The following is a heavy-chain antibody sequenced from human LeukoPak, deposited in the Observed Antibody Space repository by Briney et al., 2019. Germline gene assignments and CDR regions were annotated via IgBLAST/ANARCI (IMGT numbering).Heavy chain of an antibody. Sequence: SETLSLTCAVYGGSFSGYYWSWIRQPPGKGLEWIGEINHSGSTNYNPSLKSRVTISVDTSKNQFSLKLSSVTAADTAVYYCARAVAGQIGFDYWGQGTLVTVSS. CDR2: INHSGST. CDR1: GGSFSGYY. D-gene: IGHD6-19*01. CDR3: ARAVAGQIGFDY. V-gene: IGHV4-34*01. J-gene: IGHJ4*02.